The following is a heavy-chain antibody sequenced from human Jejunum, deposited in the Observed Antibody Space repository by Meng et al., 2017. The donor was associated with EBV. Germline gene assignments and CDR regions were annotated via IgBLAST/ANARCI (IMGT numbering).Heavy chain of an antibody. CDR2: IYHSGST. J-gene: IGHJ4*02. CDR1: GDSISSSNW. CDR3: ARYGSGYFPALWY. V-gene: IGHV4-4*02. Sequence: QVELQESGRGLVRPSGTLSRTGAVSGDSISSSNWGSWVRQPPGKGLEWIGEIYHSGSTNYNPSLKSRVTISVDKSKNQFSLKLSSVTAADTAVYYCARYGSGYFPALWYWGQGTLVTVSS. D-gene: IGHD3-3*01.